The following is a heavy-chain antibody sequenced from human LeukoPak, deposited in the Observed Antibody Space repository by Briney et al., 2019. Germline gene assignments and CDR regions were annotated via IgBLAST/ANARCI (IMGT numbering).Heavy chain of an antibody. CDR2: IYYSGSA. Sequence: SETLSLTCAVSGGSISSYYWSWIRQPPGKGLEWIGYIYYSGSANYNPSLKSRVTISVDTSKSQFSLNLSSVTAADTAVYYCARAPAGPPYYYMNVWGKGTTVTVSS. J-gene: IGHJ6*03. CDR1: GGSISSYY. V-gene: IGHV4-59*01. CDR3: ARAPAGPPYYYMNV.